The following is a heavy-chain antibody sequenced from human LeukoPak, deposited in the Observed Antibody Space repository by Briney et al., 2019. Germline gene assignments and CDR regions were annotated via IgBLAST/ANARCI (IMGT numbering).Heavy chain of an antibody. D-gene: IGHD3-3*01. CDR2: IGAYNGNT. Sequence: ASVKVSCKASGYTFTSYGISWVRQAPGQGLEWMGWIGAYNGNTNYAQKLQGRVTMTTDTSTSTAYMELRSLRSDDTAVYYCARAPRKYYDFWSGYSYFDYWGQGTLVTVSS. J-gene: IGHJ4*02. V-gene: IGHV1-18*01. CDR3: ARAPRKYYDFWSGYSYFDY. CDR1: GYTFTSYG.